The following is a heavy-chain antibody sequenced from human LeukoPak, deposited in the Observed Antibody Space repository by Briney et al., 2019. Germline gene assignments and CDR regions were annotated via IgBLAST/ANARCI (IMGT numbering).Heavy chain of an antibody. Sequence: GGSLRLSCAASGFTFSGYDMHWVRQATGKGLEWVSTIDTAGDTYYPGSVKGRFTISRDNAKNALYLQMNSLRAEDTAVYYCASFSLGCSSTSCYGEDYWGQGTLVTVSS. V-gene: IGHV3-13*01. D-gene: IGHD2-2*01. CDR1: GFTFSGYD. J-gene: IGHJ4*02. CDR2: IDTAGDT. CDR3: ASFSLGCSSTSCYGEDY.